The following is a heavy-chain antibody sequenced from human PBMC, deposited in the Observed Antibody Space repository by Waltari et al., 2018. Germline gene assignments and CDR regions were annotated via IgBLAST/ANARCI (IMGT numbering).Heavy chain of an antibody. CDR1: GGTFSSYT. J-gene: IGHJ3*02. CDR3: ARDRYDILTGYYTRDAFDI. D-gene: IGHD3-9*01. Sequence: QVQLVQSGAEVKKPGSSVKVSCKASGGTFSSYTISWVRQAPGQGLEWMGRFIPILGIANYAQKFQGRVTITADKSTSTAYMELSSLRSEDTAVYYCARDRYDILTGYYTRDAFDIWGQGTMVTVSS. CDR2: FIPILGIA. V-gene: IGHV1-69*08.